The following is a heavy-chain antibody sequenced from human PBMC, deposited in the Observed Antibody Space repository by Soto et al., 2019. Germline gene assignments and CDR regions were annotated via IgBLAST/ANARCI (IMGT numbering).Heavy chain of an antibody. CDR3: AKDLTRQLAYWLDP. D-gene: IGHD6-6*01. CDR2: INAHSGGT. J-gene: IGHJ5*02. CDR1: GFSFTGYY. Sequence: ASVKVSCKASGFSFTGYYIHWLRQAPGQGLEWMGWINAHSGGTEYAQKFQGRVTLTSDTSIATAYLTLTSLTSDDTALYYCAKDLTRQLAYWLDPWGQGTQVTVSS. V-gene: IGHV1-2*02.